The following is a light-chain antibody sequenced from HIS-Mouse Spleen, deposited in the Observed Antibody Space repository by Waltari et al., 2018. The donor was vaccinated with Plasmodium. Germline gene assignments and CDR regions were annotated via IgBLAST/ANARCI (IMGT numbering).Light chain of an antibody. CDR2: QDS. CDR3: QAWDSSTVV. CDR1: KLGDKY. J-gene: IGLJ2*01. Sequence: SYELTQPPSVSVSPGQTASITCSGDKLGDKYACWYQQKSGQSPVLVIDQDSKRPSGSPERFAGSNSGNTATLTISGTQAMDEADSYCQAWDSSTVVFGGGTKLTVL. V-gene: IGLV3-1*01.